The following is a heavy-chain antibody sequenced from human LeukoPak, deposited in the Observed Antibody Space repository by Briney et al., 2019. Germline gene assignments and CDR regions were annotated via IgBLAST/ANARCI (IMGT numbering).Heavy chain of an antibody. CDR3: ARVSSTVTTSGHDAFDI. CDR1: GGSISSYY. CDR2: IYYSGST. D-gene: IGHD4-17*01. V-gene: IGHV4-59*01. Sequence: ETLSLTCTVSGGSISSYYWSWIRQPPGKGLEWIGYIYYSGSTNYNPSLKSRVTISVDTSKNQFSLKLSSVTAADTAVYYCARVSSTVTTSGHDAFDIWGQGTMVTVSS. J-gene: IGHJ3*02.